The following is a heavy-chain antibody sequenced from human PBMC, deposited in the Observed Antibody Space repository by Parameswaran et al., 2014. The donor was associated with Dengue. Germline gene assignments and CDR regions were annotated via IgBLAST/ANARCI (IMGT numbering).Heavy chain of an antibody. CDR2: ISGSGGST. V-gene: IGHV3-23*01. CDR3: AKAGYDFWSGYYAYYYYYGMDV. J-gene: IGHJ6*02. D-gene: IGHD3-3*01. Sequence: WIRQPPGKGLEWVSAISGSGGSTYYADSVKGRFTISRDNSKNTLYLQMNSLRAEDTAVYYCAKAGYDFWSGYYAYYYYYGMDVWGQGTTVTVSS.